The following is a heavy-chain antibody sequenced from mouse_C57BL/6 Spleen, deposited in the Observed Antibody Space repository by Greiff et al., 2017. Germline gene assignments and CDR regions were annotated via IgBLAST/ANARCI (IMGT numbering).Heavy chain of an antibody. D-gene: IGHD4-1*01. CDR2: IYPGDGDT. V-gene: IGHV1-82*01. J-gene: IGHJ1*03. CDR3: ARKGTGTDWYFDV. Sequence: VQLQQSGPELVKPGASVKISCKASGYAFSSSWMNWVKQRPGKGLEWIGRIYPGDGDTNYNGKFKGKATLTADKSSSTAYMQLSSLTSEDSAVYFCARKGTGTDWYFDVWGTGTTVTVSS. CDR1: GYAFSSSW.